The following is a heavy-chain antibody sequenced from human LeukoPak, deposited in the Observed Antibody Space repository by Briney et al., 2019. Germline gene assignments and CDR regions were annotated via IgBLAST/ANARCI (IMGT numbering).Heavy chain of an antibody. D-gene: IGHD6-13*01. CDR3: ARGSSRRTFDY. CDR2: INPNSGGT. V-gene: IGHV1-2*06. J-gene: IGHJ4*02. CDR1: GYTFTSYG. Sequence: ASVKVSCKASGYTFTSYGISWVRQAPGQGLEWMGRINPNSGGTNYAQKFQGRVTMTRDTSISTAYMELSRLRSDDTAVYYCARGSSRRTFDYWGQGTLVTVSS.